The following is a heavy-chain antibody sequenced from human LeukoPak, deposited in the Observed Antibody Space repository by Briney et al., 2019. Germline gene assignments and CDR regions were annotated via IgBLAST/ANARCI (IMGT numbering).Heavy chain of an antibody. J-gene: IGHJ4*02. CDR3: ARAVLMETTMFIGD. CDR1: GDSMNSHY. Sequence: SETLSLTCDVSGDSMNSHYWSWIRQPPGKGLECVGYIHSSGRTNQNPSLKSRVTLSVDTSKNQFSLTLNSVTAADTAVYYCARAVLMETTMFIGDWGQGTLVTDSS. V-gene: IGHV4-59*11. CDR2: IHSSGRT. D-gene: IGHD3-10*02.